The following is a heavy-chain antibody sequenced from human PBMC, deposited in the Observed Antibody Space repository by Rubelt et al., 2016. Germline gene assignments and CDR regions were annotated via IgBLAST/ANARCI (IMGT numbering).Heavy chain of an antibody. Sequence: QVQLQESGPGLVKPSETLSLTCTVSGGSISSYYWSWIRQPAGKGLEWIGRIYTSGSTNYNPSRKGWVTMSVDTAKYQFSLKLSVWTTADTAVYYWAREEGPYECSGYYYDWGQGSRVSASS. CDR1: GGSISSYY. D-gene: IGHD3-22*01. CDR3: AREEGPYECSGYYYD. CDR2: IYTSGST. J-gene: IGHJ4*02. V-gene: IGHV4-4*07.